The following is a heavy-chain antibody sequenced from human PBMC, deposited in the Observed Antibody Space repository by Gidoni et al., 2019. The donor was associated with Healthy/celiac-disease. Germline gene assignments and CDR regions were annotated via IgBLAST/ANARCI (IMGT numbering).Heavy chain of an antibody. Sequence: QVQLVESGGGLVKPGGSLRLSCEAAGFTFNDYYRVWIRQAPGKGLEWLSYISSIGSIIYCADSVKGRFTVSRDNAKNSLYLQMSSLRAEDSAVYYCVRDRDSSAWYEGFDYWGRGTLVTVSS. D-gene: IGHD6-19*01. CDR1: GFTFNDYY. CDR2: ISSIGSII. CDR3: VRDRDSSAWYEGFDY. V-gene: IGHV3-11*01. J-gene: IGHJ4*02.